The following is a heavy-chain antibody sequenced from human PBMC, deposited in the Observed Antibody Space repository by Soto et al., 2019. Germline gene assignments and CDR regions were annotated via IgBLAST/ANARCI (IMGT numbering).Heavy chain of an antibody. CDR1: GESLGSFH. J-gene: IGHJ4*01. Sequence: QVQLQQWGAGLLKPSETLSLTCAVSGESLGSFHWSWIRQPPGKGLEWIGEISRSGSTNYDPSLKSRVTMSMDTSRNQVSLKLSSVTDADTAVYYCARGRTAALIETRLFRVLFDLWGHGNLVNVSS. CDR2: ISRSGST. V-gene: IGHV4-34*01. CDR3: ARGRTAALIETRLFRVLFDL. D-gene: IGHD2-15*01.